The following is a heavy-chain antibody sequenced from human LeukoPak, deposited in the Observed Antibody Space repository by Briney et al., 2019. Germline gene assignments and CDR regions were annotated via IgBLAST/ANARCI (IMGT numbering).Heavy chain of an antibody. CDR2: INSDGSST. CDR3: ARTTGSKNAFDI. V-gene: IGHV3-74*01. CDR1: RFTFSSYW. D-gene: IGHD1-26*01. J-gene: IGHJ3*02. Sequence: GGSLRLSXAASRFTFSSYWMHWVRQAPGKGLVWVSRINSDGSSTTYADSVKGRFTISRDNAKNTLYLQMNSLRAEDTAVYYCARTTGSKNAFDIWGQGTMVTVSS.